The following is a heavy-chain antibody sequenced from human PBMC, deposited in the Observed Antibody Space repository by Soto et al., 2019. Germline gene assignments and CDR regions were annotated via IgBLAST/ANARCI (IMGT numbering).Heavy chain of an antibody. Sequence: ASVKVSCKASGYTFTSYGINWVREAPGRGLEWMGWINPGNGNTKYSQQFQGRVIIDRDTSASTAYMELSSLRPEDTAVYYCARGGYFDSSNYLAYWGLGTLVTVSS. CDR3: ARGGYFDSSNYLAY. V-gene: IGHV1-3*01. J-gene: IGHJ4*02. CDR1: GYTFTSYG. D-gene: IGHD3-22*01. CDR2: INPGNGNT.